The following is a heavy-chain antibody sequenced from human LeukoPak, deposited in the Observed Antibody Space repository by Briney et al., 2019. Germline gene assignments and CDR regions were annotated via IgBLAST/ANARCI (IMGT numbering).Heavy chain of an antibody. V-gene: IGHV1-46*01. CDR1: GYTFTSYY. CDR3: ARGYRTGYCSGGSCYPFDY. J-gene: IGHJ4*02. CDR2: INPSGGST. D-gene: IGHD2-15*01. Sequence: ASVKVSCKASGYTFTSYYMHWVRQAPGQGLEWMGIINPSGGSTSYAQKFQGRVTITADESTSTAYMELSSLRSEDTAVYYCARGYRTGYCSGGSCYPFDYWGQGTLVTVSS.